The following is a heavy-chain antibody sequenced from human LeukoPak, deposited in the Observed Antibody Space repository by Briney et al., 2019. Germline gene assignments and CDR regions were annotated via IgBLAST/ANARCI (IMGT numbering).Heavy chain of an antibody. J-gene: IGHJ4*02. CDR2: IYYSGST. D-gene: IGHD6-13*01. CDR3: ARVQRYSSSWSPLDY. Sequence: PSETLSLTCAVSGGSISSSSYYWGWIRQPPGKGLEWIGSIYYSGSTYYNPSLKSRVTISVDKSKNQFSLKLSSVTAADTAVYYCARVQRYSSSWSPLDYWGQGTLVTVSS. CDR1: GGSISSSSYY. V-gene: IGHV4-39*07.